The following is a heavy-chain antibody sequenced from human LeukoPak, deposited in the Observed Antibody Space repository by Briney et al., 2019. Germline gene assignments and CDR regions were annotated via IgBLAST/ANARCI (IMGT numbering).Heavy chain of an antibody. CDR3: ARVAQYLVGASSTAFFEY. D-gene: IGHD1-26*01. CDR2: ISTLGST. CDR1: GASISGCY. V-gene: IGHV4-4*07. J-gene: IGHJ4*02. Sequence: PSETLSLTCSVSGASISGCYWTWIRQPAGRGLEWIGHISTLGSTNYNPSLKSRVSMSVDTSNYHFSLKLSFVTAADTAIYYCARVAQYLVGASSTAFFEYWGQGTLVTVS.